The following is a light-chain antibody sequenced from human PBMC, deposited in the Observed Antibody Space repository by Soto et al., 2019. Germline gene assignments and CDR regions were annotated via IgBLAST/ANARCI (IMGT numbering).Light chain of an antibody. Sequence: QSALTQPASVSGSPGQSITISCTGTSSDVGGYNYVSWYQQHPDKAPKLMIYDVSSRPSGVSNRFSGSKSGNTASLTISELQAEDEADYYCSSYTSSGTGVFGGGTKVTVL. V-gene: IGLV2-14*01. J-gene: IGLJ2*01. CDR2: DVS. CDR3: SSYTSSGTGV. CDR1: SSDVGGYNY.